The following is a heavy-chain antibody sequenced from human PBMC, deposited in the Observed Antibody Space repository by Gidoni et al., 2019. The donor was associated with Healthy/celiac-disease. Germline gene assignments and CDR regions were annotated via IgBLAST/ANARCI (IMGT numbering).Heavy chain of an antibody. D-gene: IGHD1-26*01. Sequence: QLQLQESGPGLVKPSETLSLTCTVSGGSISSSSYYWGWIRQPPGKGLEWIGSIYYSGSTYYNPSLKSRVTISVDTSKNQFSLKLSSVTAADTAVYYCASLGWELNYYGMDVWGQGTTVTVSS. V-gene: IGHV4-39*01. CDR2: IYYSGST. J-gene: IGHJ6*02. CDR3: ASLGWELNYYGMDV. CDR1: GGSISSSSYY.